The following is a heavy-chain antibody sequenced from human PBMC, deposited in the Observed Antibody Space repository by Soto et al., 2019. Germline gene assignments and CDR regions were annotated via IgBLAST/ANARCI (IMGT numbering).Heavy chain of an antibody. Sequence: GWSLRLSCAASGFTVSSYAMSWSRQAPGKGLEWVSAISGSGGSTYYADSVKGRFTISRDNSKNTLYLQMNSLRAEDTAVYYCAKVLWISGLDHWGQGTLVTVSS. V-gene: IGHV3-23*01. J-gene: IGHJ4*02. CDR1: GFTVSSYA. CDR2: ISGSGGST. D-gene: IGHD3-3*01. CDR3: AKVLWISGLDH.